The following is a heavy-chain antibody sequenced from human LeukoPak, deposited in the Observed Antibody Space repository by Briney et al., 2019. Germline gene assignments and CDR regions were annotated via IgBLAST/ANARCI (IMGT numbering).Heavy chain of an antibody. V-gene: IGHV1-18*01. CDR3: ARVPDYYDSSQLAPRDY. Sequence: ASVKVSCKASGYTFTSYGIGWVRQAPGQGLEWMGWISAYNGNTNYAQKLQGRVTMTTDTSTSTAYMELRSLRSDDTAVYYCARVPDYYDSSQLAPRDYWGQGTLVTVSS. J-gene: IGHJ4*02. D-gene: IGHD3-22*01. CDR1: GYTFTSYG. CDR2: ISAYNGNT.